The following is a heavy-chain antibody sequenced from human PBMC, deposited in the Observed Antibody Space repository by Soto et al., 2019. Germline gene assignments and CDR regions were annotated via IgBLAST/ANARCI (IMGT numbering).Heavy chain of an antibody. V-gene: IGHV2-5*02. Sequence: QITLKESGPTLVKPTQTLTLTCTFSGFSLSTSGVGVGWIRQPPGKALEWLALIYWDDDKRYSPSLKSRLTITKDTSKNQVVLTMTNMDPVDTATYYCAHRRRFXXXXXXXSXXFDPWGQGTLVTVSS. CDR3: AHRRRFXXXXXXXSXXFDP. CDR2: IYWDDDK. CDR1: GFSLSTSGVG. J-gene: IGHJ5*02.